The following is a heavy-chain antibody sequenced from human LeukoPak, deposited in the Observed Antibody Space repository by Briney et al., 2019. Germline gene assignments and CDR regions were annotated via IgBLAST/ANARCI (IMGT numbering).Heavy chain of an antibody. CDR1: GGSFSGYY. J-gene: IGHJ6*02. CDR2: INHSGST. V-gene: IGHV4-34*01. Sequence: SETLSLTCAVYGGSFSGYYWSWIRQPPGKGLEWIGEINHSGSTNYNPSLKSRVTISVDTSKNQFSLKLSSVTAAETAVYYCARLGQQWLVPYYYGMDVWGQGTTVTVSS. CDR3: ARLGQQWLVPYYYGMDV. D-gene: IGHD6-19*01.